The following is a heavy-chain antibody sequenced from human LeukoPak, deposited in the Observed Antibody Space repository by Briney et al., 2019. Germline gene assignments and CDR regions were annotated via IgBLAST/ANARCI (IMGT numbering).Heavy chain of an antibody. CDR2: IRYDGSNK. Sequence: GGPLRLSCAASGFTFSSYGMHWVRQAPGKGLEWVAFIRYDGSNKYYADSVKGRFTISRDNSKNTLYLQMNSLRAEDTAVYYCAKDRIIIAAAGTDFDYWGQGTLVTVSS. CDR1: GFTFSSYG. V-gene: IGHV3-30*02. CDR3: AKDRIIIAAAGTDFDY. J-gene: IGHJ4*02. D-gene: IGHD6-13*01.